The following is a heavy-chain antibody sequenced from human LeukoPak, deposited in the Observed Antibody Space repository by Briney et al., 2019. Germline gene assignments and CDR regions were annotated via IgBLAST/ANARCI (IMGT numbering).Heavy chain of an antibody. D-gene: IGHD4-17*01. J-gene: IGHJ4*02. CDR3: AKDVYGDYGGLDY. Sequence: GGSLRLSCAASGFTFSTYALSWVRQAPGKGLEWVSSIRGSDGSTYYADSVKGRFAISRDNSKNTLYLQMNSLRAEDTATYFCAKDVYGDYGGLDYWGQGTLDTVSS. CDR2: IRGSDGST. CDR1: GFTFSTYA. V-gene: IGHV3-23*01.